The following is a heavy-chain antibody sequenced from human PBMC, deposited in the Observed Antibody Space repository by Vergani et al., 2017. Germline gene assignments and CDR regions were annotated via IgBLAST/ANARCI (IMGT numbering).Heavy chain of an antibody. J-gene: IGHJ4*02. CDR1: GFTFSSYS. CDR2: ISSSSSYI. D-gene: IGHD1-26*01. V-gene: IGHV3-21*01. Sequence: EVQLVESGGGLVKPGGSLRLSCAASGFTFSSYSLNWVRQAPGKGLEWVSSISSSSSYIYYSDSVKGRFNIARDNAKNSLYLQMNSLRAEDTAVYYCGRDTEPSGIYPIDYWGQGTLVTVSS. CDR3: GRDTEPSGIYPIDY.